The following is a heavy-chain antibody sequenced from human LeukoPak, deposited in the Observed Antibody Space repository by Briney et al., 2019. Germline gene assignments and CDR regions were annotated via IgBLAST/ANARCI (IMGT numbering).Heavy chain of an antibody. J-gene: IGHJ4*02. V-gene: IGHV4-61*02. CDR2: IYTSGST. Sequence: SQTLSLTCTVSGGSISSGSYYWSWIRQPAGKGLEWIGRIYTSGSTNYNPSLKSRVTISVDTSKNQFSLKLSSVTAADTAVYYCARGAVPAATNPMGYWGQGTLVTVSS. CDR1: GGSISSGSYY. CDR3: ARGAVPAATNPMGY. D-gene: IGHD2-2*01.